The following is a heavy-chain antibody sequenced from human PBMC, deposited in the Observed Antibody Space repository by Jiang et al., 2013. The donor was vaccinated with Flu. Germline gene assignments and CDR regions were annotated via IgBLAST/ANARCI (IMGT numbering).Heavy chain of an antibody. V-gene: IGHV4-59*11. D-gene: IGHD3-22*01. Sequence: KPSETLSLTCTVSGGSISSHYWSWIRQPPGKGLEWIGYIYYSGSTNYNPSLKSRVTISVDTSKNQFSLKLSSVTAADTAVYYCARDAHDSSGYYYYYYTDVWGKGTTVTVSS. CDR3: ARDAHDSSGYYYYYYTDV. J-gene: IGHJ6*03. CDR1: GGSISSHY. CDR2: IYYSGST.